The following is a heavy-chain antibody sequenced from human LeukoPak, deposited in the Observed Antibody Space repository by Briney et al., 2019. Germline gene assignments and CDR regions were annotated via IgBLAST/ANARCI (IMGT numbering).Heavy chain of an antibody. Sequence: QVQLQESGPGLVKPSETLSLTCTVSGGSISNYCWSWIRQPPGKGLEWTGYICYSGTTNYNPSLKSRVTISVDTSRNQLSLKLTSVTAADTAVYYCARATDSNGWLFDYWGQGTLVTVSS. CDR3: ARATDSNGWLFDY. J-gene: IGHJ4*02. D-gene: IGHD6-19*01. CDR2: ICYSGTT. V-gene: IGHV4-59*01. CDR1: GGSISNYC.